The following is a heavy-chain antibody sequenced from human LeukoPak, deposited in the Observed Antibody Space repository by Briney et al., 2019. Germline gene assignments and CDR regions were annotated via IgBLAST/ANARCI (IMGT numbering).Heavy chain of an antibody. V-gene: IGHV3-15*01. Sequence: GGSLRLSCAASGFTFSNAWMSWVRQAPGKGLEWVGRIKRTTDGGTADYAAPVRGRFTISRDNSKNTLYLQMNSLRAEDTAVYYCAKFQAPVGATPFDYWGQGTLVTVSS. CDR3: AKFQAPVGATPFDY. D-gene: IGHD1-26*01. CDR2: IKRTTDGGTA. J-gene: IGHJ4*02. CDR1: GFTFSNAW.